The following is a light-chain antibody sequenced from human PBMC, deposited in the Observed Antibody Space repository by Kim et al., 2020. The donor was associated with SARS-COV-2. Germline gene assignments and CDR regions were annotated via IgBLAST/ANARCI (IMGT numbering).Light chain of an antibody. CDR1: QSISSR. CDR3: QQYKSYRT. V-gene: IGKV1-5*01. J-gene: IGKJ1*01. Sequence: SASVGDRVTLTCRASQSISSRLAWYQQKPGKAPKLLIYDASSLQSGVPSRFAGSGSGTEFTLTISSLQPDDFATYYCQQYKSYRTFGQGTKVDIK. CDR2: DAS.